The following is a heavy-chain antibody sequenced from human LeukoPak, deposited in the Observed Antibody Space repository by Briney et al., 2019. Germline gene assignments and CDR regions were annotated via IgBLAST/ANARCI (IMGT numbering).Heavy chain of an antibody. V-gene: IGHV4-59*08. Sequence: SEPLSLTCTVSGGSISGDHWNWIRQPPGKGLECIGNIYYSGNTNYNPSLKSRVTISVDTSKNQFSLKLSSVTAADTAVYYCARRNDFDIWGQGTMVTVSS. CDR2: IYYSGNT. CDR3: ARRNDFDI. J-gene: IGHJ3*02. CDR1: GGSISGDH.